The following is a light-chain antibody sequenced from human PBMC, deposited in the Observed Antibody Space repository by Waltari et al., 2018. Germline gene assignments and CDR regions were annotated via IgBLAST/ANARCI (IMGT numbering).Light chain of an antibody. V-gene: IGLV2-23*01. Sequence: QSALTQPASVSGSPGQSISISCTGTSSDVGNYNLVSWSQQPPGKAPKLMLYEGTKRPLGVFNRFSGAKSGNTASLTISGLQAEDEADYYCCSYAGSSTVFGGGTKLTVL. CDR3: CSYAGSSTV. J-gene: IGLJ2*01. CDR2: EGT. CDR1: SSDVGNYNL.